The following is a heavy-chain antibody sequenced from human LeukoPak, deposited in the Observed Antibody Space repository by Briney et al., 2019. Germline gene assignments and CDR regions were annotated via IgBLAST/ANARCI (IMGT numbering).Heavy chain of an antibody. D-gene: IGHD2-2*01. CDR3: AKDIRINQLLLTLDY. V-gene: IGHV3-23*01. J-gene: IGHJ4*02. Sequence: PGGSLRLSCAASGFTFSSYAMSWVRQAPGKGLEWVSAISGSGGSTYYADSVKGRFTISRDNSKNTLYLQMNSLRAEDTAVYYCAKDIRINQLLLTLDYWGQGTLVTVSS. CDR1: GFTFSSYA. CDR2: ISGSGGST.